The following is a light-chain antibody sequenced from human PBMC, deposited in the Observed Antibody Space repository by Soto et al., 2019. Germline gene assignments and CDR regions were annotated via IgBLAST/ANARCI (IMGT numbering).Light chain of an antibody. CDR3: QQYGSSIT. J-gene: IGKJ5*01. Sequence: EIVLTQSPATLSLSPGQRATLSCRASENIYNYLAWYQQKPGQAPRLLIYGASSRATGIPDRFSGSGSGTDFTLTISRLEPEDFAVYYCQQYGSSITFGQGTRLEIK. CDR1: ENIYNY. CDR2: GAS. V-gene: IGKV3-20*01.